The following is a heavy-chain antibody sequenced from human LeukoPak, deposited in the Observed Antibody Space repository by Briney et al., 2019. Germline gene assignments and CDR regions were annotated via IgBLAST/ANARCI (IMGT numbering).Heavy chain of an antibody. Sequence: GGSPRLSCAASGFTLSSHGMHWVRQAPGKGLEWVAVLWYHGRNEYYTDSVKGRFSISRDTSRSTVYLQMSSLRAEDTAVYYCARGDDTNSHYSLFEYWGQGTRVTVSS. J-gene: IGHJ4*02. V-gene: IGHV3-33*01. CDR3: ARGDDTNSHYSLFEY. CDR1: GFTLSSHG. D-gene: IGHD3-22*01. CDR2: LWYHGRNE.